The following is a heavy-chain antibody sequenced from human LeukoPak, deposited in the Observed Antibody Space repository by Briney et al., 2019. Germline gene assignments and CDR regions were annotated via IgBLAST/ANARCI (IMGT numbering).Heavy chain of an antibody. Sequence: SVKVSCKASGGTFSSYAISWVRQAPGQGLEWMGRIIPILGIANYAQKFQGRVTITADKSTSTAYMELSSLRSEDTAVYYCARDLVYDSSGYYFDYWGQGTLVTVSS. CDR2: IIPILGIA. D-gene: IGHD3-22*01. J-gene: IGHJ4*02. CDR1: GGTFSSYA. V-gene: IGHV1-69*04. CDR3: ARDLVYDSSGYYFDY.